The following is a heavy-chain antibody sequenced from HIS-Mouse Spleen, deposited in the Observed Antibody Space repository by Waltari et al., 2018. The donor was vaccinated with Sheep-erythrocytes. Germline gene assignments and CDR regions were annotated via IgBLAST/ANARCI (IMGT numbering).Heavy chain of an antibody. CDR2: ISYDGSNK. CDR3: ARGAYSSSWYPFQH. V-gene: IGHV3-30-3*01. J-gene: IGHJ1*01. CDR1: GFTFSSCA. Sequence: QVQLVESGGGVVQPGRSLRLSCAASGFTFSSCAMHGVRQAPGKGREWGAVISYDGSNKYYADSVKGRFTISRDNSKNTLDLQMNSLRAEDTAVYYCARGAYSSSWYPFQHWGQGTLVTVSS. D-gene: IGHD6-13*01.